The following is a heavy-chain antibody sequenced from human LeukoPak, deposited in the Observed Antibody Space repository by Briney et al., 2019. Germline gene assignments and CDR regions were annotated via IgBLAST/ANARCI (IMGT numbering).Heavy chain of an antibody. Sequence: SETLSLTCTVSGGSISSGAYYWTWVRQHPEKGLEWIGYMHYSGSTYYNPSLKSRITILVDTSKNQFSLKLSSVTAADTALYYRATYNSGSRNAFDIWGQGTMVTVSS. J-gene: IGHJ3*02. CDR2: MHYSGST. CDR1: GGSISSGAYY. CDR3: ATYNSGSRNAFDI. D-gene: IGHD1-26*01. V-gene: IGHV4-31*03.